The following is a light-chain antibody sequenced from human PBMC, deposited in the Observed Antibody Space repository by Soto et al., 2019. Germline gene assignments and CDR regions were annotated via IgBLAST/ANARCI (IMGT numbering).Light chain of an antibody. Sequence: DIQMTQSPSSLSASVGGRVTITCRASQDISNFLAWYQQKPGKAPELLIYGASSLQSGVPSRFSGSGSGTDFTLTVSSLQPEDFATYFCQKYDTAPLTFGGGTKVDI. J-gene: IGKJ4*01. CDR1: QDISNF. CDR3: QKYDTAPLT. V-gene: IGKV1-12*01. CDR2: GAS.